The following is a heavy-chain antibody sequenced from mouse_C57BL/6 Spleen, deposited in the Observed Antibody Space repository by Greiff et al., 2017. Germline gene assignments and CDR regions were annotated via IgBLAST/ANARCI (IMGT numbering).Heavy chain of an antibody. V-gene: IGHV1-54*01. D-gene: IGHD1-2*01. CDR1: GYAFTNYL. Sequence: VKLLESGAELVRPGTSVKVSCKASGYAFTNYLIEWVKQRPGQGLEWIGVINPGSGGTNYNEKFKGKATLTADKSSSTAYMQLSSLTSEDSAVYFCARSGTTAVFDYWGQGTTLTVSS. CDR3: ARSGTTAVFDY. CDR2: INPGSGGT. J-gene: IGHJ2*01.